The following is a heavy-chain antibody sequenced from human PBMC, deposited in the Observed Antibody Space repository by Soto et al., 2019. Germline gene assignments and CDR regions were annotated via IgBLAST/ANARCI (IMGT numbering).Heavy chain of an antibody. V-gene: IGHV3-30-3*01. Sequence: QVQLVESGGGVVQPGRSLRLSCAASGFTFSSYAMHWVRQAPGKGLEWVAVISYDGSNKYYADSVKGRFTISRDNSKNTLYLQMNSLRAEDTAVYYCARGVYYYDSSGPGYWGQGTLVTVSS. D-gene: IGHD3-22*01. J-gene: IGHJ4*02. CDR3: ARGVYYYDSSGPGY. CDR2: ISYDGSNK. CDR1: GFTFSSYA.